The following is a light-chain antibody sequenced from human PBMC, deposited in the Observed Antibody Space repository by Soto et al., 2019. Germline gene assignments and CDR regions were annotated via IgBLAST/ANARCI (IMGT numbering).Light chain of an antibody. Sequence: EIVLTQSPGTLSLSPGERATLSCRASQSVSSSYLAWYQQKPGQAPRLLIYGASSRATGIPDRFSGSGSGTNFTFNISRLEPEDIAVYYCQQYGSSPLTFGAGTKVDIK. CDR2: GAS. CDR3: QQYGSSPLT. CDR1: QSVSSSY. V-gene: IGKV3-20*01. J-gene: IGKJ4*01.